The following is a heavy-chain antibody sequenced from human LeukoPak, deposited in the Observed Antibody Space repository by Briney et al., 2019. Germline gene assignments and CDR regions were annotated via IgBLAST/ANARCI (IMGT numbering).Heavy chain of an antibody. CDR3: AKDSPVLTV. CDR1: GFTFSSYS. V-gene: IGHV3-23*01. D-gene: IGHD3-9*01. Sequence: GGSLRLSCAASGFTFSSYSMSWVRRAPGKGLEWVSAISGSGDSIYYADSVKGRFTISRDNSKSTLYLQMDSLRAEDTAVYQCAKDSPVLTVWGQGTLVTVSS. CDR2: ISGSGDSI. J-gene: IGHJ4*02.